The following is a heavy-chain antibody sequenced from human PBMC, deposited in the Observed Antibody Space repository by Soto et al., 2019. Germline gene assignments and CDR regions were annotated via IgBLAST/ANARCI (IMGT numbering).Heavy chain of an antibody. CDR1: GGSFSGYY. J-gene: IGHJ5*02. CDR2: INHSGST. D-gene: IGHD2-2*01. CDR3: ARGLVPYKNWFDP. V-gene: IGHV4-34*01. Sequence: ASETLSLTCAVYGGSFSGYYWSWIRQPPGKGLEWIGEINHSGSTNYNPSLKSRVTISVDTSKNQFSLKLSSVTAADTAVYYCARGLVPYKNWFDPWGQGTLVTVSS.